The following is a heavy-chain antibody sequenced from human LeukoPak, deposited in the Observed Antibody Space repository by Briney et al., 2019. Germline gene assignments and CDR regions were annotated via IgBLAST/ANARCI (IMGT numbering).Heavy chain of an antibody. CDR1: GFTFSTYS. D-gene: IGHD4-17*01. J-gene: IGHJ4*02. V-gene: IGHV3-21*01. CDR2: ISSSGTYI. Sequence: PGGSLRLSCVASGFTFSTYSMNWVRQAPGKGLEWVSCISSSGTYIYYADSVRGRFTISRDNTKSSLYLQMNSLRAEDTAVYYCARDHGYGDYEFDYWGQGTLVTVSS. CDR3: ARDHGYGDYEFDY.